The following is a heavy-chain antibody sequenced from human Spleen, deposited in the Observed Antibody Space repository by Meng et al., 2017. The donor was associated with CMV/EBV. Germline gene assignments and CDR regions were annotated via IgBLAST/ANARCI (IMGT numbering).Heavy chain of an antibody. Sequence: VPLQKWGTVLLKPWETLSLSCSVDGGSFSGYYWSWIRQPPGKGLEWIGEINHSGSTNYNPSLKSRVTISVDTSKNQFSLKLSSVTAADTAVYYCARGRAGGGSCYPDWGQGTLVTVSS. CDR1: GGSFSGYY. V-gene: IGHV4-34*01. CDR2: INHSGST. CDR3: ARGRAGGGSCYPD. D-gene: IGHD2-15*01. J-gene: IGHJ4*02.